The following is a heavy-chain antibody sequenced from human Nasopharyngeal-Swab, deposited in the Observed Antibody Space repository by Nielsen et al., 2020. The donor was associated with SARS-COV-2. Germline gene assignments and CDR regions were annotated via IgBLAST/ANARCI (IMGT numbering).Heavy chain of an antibody. V-gene: IGHV1-46*01. CDR1: GYTFTSYG. CDR2: ISPDGYST. CDR3: ARDGEATAWDFDY. J-gene: IGHJ4*02. Sequence: ASVKVSCKASGYTFTSYGISWVRQAPGQGLERMGIISPDGYSTAYAQKFQGRVTMTRDTSTSTVYMELSSLRSEDTAVYYCARDGEATAWDFDYWGQGTLVTVSS. D-gene: IGHD6-13*01.